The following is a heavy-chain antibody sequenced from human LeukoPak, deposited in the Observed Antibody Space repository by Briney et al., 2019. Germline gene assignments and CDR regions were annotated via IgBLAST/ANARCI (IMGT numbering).Heavy chain of an antibody. D-gene: IGHD3-22*01. CDR3: ARSSEGRYYYDSSGFSYYYYYMDV. Sequence: SETLSLTCTVSGYSISSGYYWGWIRQPPGKGLEWIGNIYHRGSTYYNVSLHSRVTISLDTSNNQFSLKLNSVTAADTAVYYCARSSEGRYYYDSSGFSYYYYYMDVWGKGPRSPSP. J-gene: IGHJ6*03. CDR2: IYHRGST. V-gene: IGHV4-38-2*02. CDR1: GYSISSGYY.